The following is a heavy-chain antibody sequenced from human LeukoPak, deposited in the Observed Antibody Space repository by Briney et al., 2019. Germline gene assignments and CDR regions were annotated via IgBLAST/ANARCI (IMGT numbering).Heavy chain of an antibody. CDR1: GGSFSGYY. CDR3: ARADIAAPFDY. CDR2: INHSGST. Sequence: SETLSLTCAVYGGSFSGYYWSWIRQPPGKGLEWIGEINHSGSTNYNPSLKSRVTISVDTSKNQFSLKLSSVTAADTAVYYCARADIAAPFDYWGQGTLVTVSS. D-gene: IGHD6-13*01. J-gene: IGHJ4*02. V-gene: IGHV4-34*01.